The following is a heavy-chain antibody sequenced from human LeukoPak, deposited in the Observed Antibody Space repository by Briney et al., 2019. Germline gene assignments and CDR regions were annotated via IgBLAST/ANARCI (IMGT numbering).Heavy chain of an antibody. CDR2: IKEDGSEK. Sequence: PGGSLRLSCAASGFTFSRYWMSWVRQAPGTGLEWVANIKEDGSEKYYVDSVRGRFTISRDNAKNSLFLQMSSLRAEDTAVYYCVRDPTRAECSDGSCYLDHWGQGTLVPVSS. CDR1: GFTFSRYW. CDR3: VRDPTRAECSDGSCYLDH. J-gene: IGHJ4*02. V-gene: IGHV3-7*03. D-gene: IGHD2-15*01.